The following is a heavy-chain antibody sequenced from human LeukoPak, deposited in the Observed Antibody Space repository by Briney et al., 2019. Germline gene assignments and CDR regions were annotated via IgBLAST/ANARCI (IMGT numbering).Heavy chain of an antibody. D-gene: IGHD3-10*01. CDR1: GGSISSSSYY. J-gene: IGHJ5*02. V-gene: IGHV4-30-4*08. CDR3: ASLYGSGSYYTLNWFDP. CDR2: IYYSGST. Sequence: SETLSLTCTVSGGSISSSSYYWGWIRQPPGKGLEWIGYIYYSGSTYYNPSLKSRVTISVDTSKNQFSLKLSSVTAADTAVYYCASLYGSGSYYTLNWFDPWGQGTLVTVSS.